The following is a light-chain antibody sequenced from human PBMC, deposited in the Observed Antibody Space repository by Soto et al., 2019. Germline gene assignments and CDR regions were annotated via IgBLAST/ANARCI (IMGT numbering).Light chain of an antibody. CDR1: QSVSSNY. CDR2: GAY. Sequence: EIVLTQSQGTLSLSPGERATLSCRASQSVSSNYLAWYQLKPGQAPRLLVYGAYTRASGIPDRFSGSGSGTDFTRTISRLEPEDFAVYYCNHYSSSPLYTFGQGTKMEIK. CDR3: NHYSSSPLYT. J-gene: IGKJ2*01. V-gene: IGKV3-20*01.